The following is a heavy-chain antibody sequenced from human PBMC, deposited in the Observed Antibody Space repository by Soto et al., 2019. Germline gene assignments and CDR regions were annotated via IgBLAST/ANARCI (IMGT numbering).Heavy chain of an antibody. D-gene: IGHD3-10*01. CDR3: ARAHGSGSYYGWFDP. J-gene: IGHJ5*02. Sequence: QVQLLQSGAEVKKPGASVKVSCQASGYTFINNYLHWVRQAPGQGLEWMGLINPSFGTTTYAQNFQGRVTMTSDPSTSTVFMQLNTLRSDDTAVYYCARAHGSGSYYGWFDPWGQGTLVTVSS. CDR2: INPSFGTT. V-gene: IGHV1-46*01. CDR1: GYTFINNY.